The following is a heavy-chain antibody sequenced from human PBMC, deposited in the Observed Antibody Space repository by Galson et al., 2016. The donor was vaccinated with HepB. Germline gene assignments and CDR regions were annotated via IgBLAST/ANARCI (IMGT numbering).Heavy chain of an antibody. J-gene: IGHJ3*02. Sequence: QSGAEVKKPGESLKISCKGSENSFNTYGINWVRQMPGKGLEWMGIIYPVDSDTTYSPSFQGQVTISADKSVSTAYLQWSSLRASDTAIYYCARRMATAINDPSDIWGQGTTVTVSS. CDR2: IYPVDSDT. CDR1: ENSFNTYG. D-gene: IGHD2-21*02. CDR3: ARRMATAINDPSDI. V-gene: IGHV5-51*01.